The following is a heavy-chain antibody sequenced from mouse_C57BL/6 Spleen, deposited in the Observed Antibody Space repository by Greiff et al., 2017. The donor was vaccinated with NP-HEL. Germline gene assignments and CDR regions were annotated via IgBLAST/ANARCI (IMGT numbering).Heavy chain of an antibody. Sequence: EVKLMESGGDLVKPGGSLKLSCAASGFTFSSYGMSWVRQTPDKRLEWVATISSGGSYTYYPDSVKGRFTISRDNAKNTLYLQMSSLKSEDTAMYYCARQPSMPYDYWYFDVWGTGTTVTVSS. D-gene: IGHD2-3*01. J-gene: IGHJ1*03. CDR1: GFTFSSYG. CDR3: ARQPSMPYDYWYFDV. CDR2: ISSGGSYT. V-gene: IGHV5-6*01.